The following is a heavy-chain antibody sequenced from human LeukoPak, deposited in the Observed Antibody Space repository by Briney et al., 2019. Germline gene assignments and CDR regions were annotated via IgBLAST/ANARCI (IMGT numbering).Heavy chain of an antibody. J-gene: IGHJ4*02. CDR3: ARETHSGNYQSFFDF. D-gene: IGHD1-26*01. V-gene: IGHV1-2*02. Sequence: GASVKVSCKASGYTLTGYYIHWVRQAPGQGLEWMGWINPNSGGTNYAQKFQGSVTMTRDTSISTAYMELSGLTSDDTAVYYCARETHSGNYQSFFDFWGQGTLVTVSS. CDR1: GYTLTGYY. CDR2: INPNSGGT.